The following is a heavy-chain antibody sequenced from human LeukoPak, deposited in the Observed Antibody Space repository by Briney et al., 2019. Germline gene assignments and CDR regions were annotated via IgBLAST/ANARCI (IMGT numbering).Heavy chain of an antibody. V-gene: IGHV1-46*01. CDR1: GYAFTRHY. J-gene: IGHJ5*02. Sequence: GASVKVSCKVSGYAFTRHYMHWVRQAPGQGLEWMGLINPSGSSTIYAQKFQGRVTMTRDMSTSTDYMELSSLRSEDTAVYYCARDNSVGDYAWWFDPWGQGTLVTVSS. CDR3: ARDNSVGDYAWWFDP. D-gene: IGHD1-26*01. CDR2: INPSGSST.